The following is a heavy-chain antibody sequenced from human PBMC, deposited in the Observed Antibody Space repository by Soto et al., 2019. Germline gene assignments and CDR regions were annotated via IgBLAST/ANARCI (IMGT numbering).Heavy chain of an antibody. CDR2: ISSSSSTI. Sequence: GGYLRLSCAASGFTFSSYSMNWVRQAPGKGLEWVSYISSSSSTIYYADSVKGRFTISRDNAKNSLYLQMNSLRDEDTAVYYCARDKSYCSGGSCFPYFDYWGQGTLVTVSS. J-gene: IGHJ4*02. CDR1: GFTFSSYS. V-gene: IGHV3-48*02. D-gene: IGHD2-15*01. CDR3: ARDKSYCSGGSCFPYFDY.